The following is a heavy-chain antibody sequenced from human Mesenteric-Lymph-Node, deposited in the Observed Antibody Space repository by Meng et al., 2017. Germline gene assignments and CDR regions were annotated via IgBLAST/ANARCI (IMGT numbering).Heavy chain of an antibody. J-gene: IGHJ5*02. Sequence: QAQLVQSGSGLKKPGASWKVSSKASGYIFTSYTMNWVRQAPGQGLEWMGWINTNTGNPTYAQGFTGRFVFSLDTSVSTAYLQISSLKAEDTAVYYCVRERSWEQLVRNWFDPWGQGTLVTSPQ. CDR2: INTNTGNP. CDR3: VRERSWEQLVRNWFDP. CDR1: GYIFTSYT. V-gene: IGHV7-4-1*02. D-gene: IGHD6-13*01.